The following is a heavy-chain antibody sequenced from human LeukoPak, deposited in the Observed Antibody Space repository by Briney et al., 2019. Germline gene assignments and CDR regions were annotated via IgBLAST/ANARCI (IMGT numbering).Heavy chain of an antibody. CDR3: SRSLDY. J-gene: IGHJ4*02. Sequence: GGSLRLSCAASGFTFSIYAMSWVRQGTGKGLEWVSSTSSGGELTFYADSVKGRFTISRDNAKSSLYLQMNILRAEDTAVYYCSRSLDYLGQGALVTVSS. CDR2: TSSGGELT. V-gene: IGHV3-23*01. CDR1: GFTFSIYA.